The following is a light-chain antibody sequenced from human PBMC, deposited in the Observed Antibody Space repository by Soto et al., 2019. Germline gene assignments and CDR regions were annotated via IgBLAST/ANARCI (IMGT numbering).Light chain of an antibody. J-gene: IGKJ1*01. CDR3: QHYNSYSEA. CDR1: QRLTSNS. V-gene: IGKV3-20*01. CDR2: GAS. Sequence: EIVLTQSPGTLSLSPGERATLSCGASQRLTSNSLAWYQQKPGQAPRLLVYGASIRATGIPDRFSGSGSGTDFTLTISRLEPKDFATYYCQHYNSYSEAFGQGTKVELK.